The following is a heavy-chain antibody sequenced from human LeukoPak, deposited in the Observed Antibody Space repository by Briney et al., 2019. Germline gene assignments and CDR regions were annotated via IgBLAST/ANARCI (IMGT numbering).Heavy chain of an antibody. V-gene: IGHV7-4-1*02. Sequence: ASVKVSCKASGGTFSSYAISWVRQAPGQGLEWMGWINTNTGNPTYAQGFTGRFVFSLDTSVSTAYLQISSLKAEDTAVYYCARQFGLKVSFEGYWGQGTPVTVSS. J-gene: IGHJ4*02. CDR2: INTNTGNP. CDR1: GGTFSSYA. D-gene: IGHD3/OR15-3a*01. CDR3: ARQFGLKVSFEGY.